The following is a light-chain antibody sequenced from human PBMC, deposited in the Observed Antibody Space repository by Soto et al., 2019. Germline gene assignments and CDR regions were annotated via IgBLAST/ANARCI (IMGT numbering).Light chain of an antibody. Sequence: QSALTQPASVSGSPGQSITISCTGTSSDVGGYNYVSWYQQHPGKAPKLMIFDVSNRPSEVSNRFSGSKSGNTASLTISGLQAEDEADYYCSSYTTSSTFVFGGGTKLTVL. CDR3: SSYTTSSTFV. CDR1: SSDVGGYNY. V-gene: IGLV2-14*01. J-gene: IGLJ2*01. CDR2: DVS.